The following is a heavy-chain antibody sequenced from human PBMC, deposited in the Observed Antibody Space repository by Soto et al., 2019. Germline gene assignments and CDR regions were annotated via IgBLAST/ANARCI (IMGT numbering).Heavy chain of an antibody. D-gene: IGHD3-10*01. CDR3: ARDRVGDGAYSLDF. CDR1: GLGGVK. Sequence: DVHLVESGGGLIQPGGSMGVSCAASGLGGVKLGWVRQAPGKGLEWVALLLTTGVTQYADSVKGRFSVSRDASTNTQYLQMSSLTVDDTAVYYCARDRVGDGAYSLDFWAQGVLVSVSS. CDR2: LLTTGVT. J-gene: IGHJ4*02. V-gene: IGHV3-53*01.